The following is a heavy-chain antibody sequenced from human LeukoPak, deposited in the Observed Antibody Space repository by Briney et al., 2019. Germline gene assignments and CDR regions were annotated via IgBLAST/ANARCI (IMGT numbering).Heavy chain of an antibody. Sequence: SETLSLTCTVSGASVSSVNYYWTWIRQPPGKGLERLGYIFYSGSTSYNPSLKSRVTISVDTSKNQFSLMLSSVTAADTAVYYCAAEGVMIGLDPWGQGTLVTVSS. J-gene: IGHJ5*02. D-gene: IGHD3-22*01. CDR2: IFYSGST. CDR1: GASVSSVNYY. CDR3: AAEGVMIGLDP. V-gene: IGHV4-61*01.